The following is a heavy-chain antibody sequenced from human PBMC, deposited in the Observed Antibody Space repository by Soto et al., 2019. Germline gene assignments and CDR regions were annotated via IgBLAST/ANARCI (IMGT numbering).Heavy chain of an antibody. J-gene: IGHJ6*03. D-gene: IGHD2-2*01. Sequence: GGSLRLSCAASGFTFSSYATSWVRQAPGEGLEWVSAISGSGGSTYYADSVKGRFTISRDNSKNTLYLQMNSLRAEDTAVYYCAKEVRSTSPYYKDVWGKGTTVTVSS. CDR1: GFTFSSYA. CDR3: AKEVRSTSPYYKDV. V-gene: IGHV3-23*01. CDR2: ISGSGGST.